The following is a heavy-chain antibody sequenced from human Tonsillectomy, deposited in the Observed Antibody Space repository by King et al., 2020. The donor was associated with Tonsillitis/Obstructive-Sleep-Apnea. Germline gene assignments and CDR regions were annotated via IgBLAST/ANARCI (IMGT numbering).Heavy chain of an antibody. Sequence: QLVQSGAEVKKPGASVKVSCKASGYTFTSYYIHWVRQAPGQGLEWMGIINANGGSTSYAQKFQGRHTMTRDTSTSTVYMELSSLRSEDTAVYYCARAASSGFDPWGQGTLVTVSS. J-gene: IGHJ5*02. CDR1: GYTFTSYY. CDR2: INANGGST. V-gene: IGHV1-46*01. D-gene: IGHD3-22*01. CDR3: ARAASSGFDP.